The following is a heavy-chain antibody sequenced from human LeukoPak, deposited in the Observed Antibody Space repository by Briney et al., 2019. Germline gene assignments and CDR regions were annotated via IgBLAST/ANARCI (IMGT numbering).Heavy chain of an antibody. CDR1: GYTFTGYY. J-gene: IGHJ4*02. CDR3: ARGLGAAAGRVFDY. V-gene: IGHV1-2*02. D-gene: IGHD6-13*01. CDR2: INPNSGGT. Sequence: GASVKVSCKASGYTFTGYYMHWVRQAPGQGLEWMGWINPNSGGTNYAQKFQGRVTMTRDTSISTAYMELSRLRPDDTAVYYCARGLGAAAGRVFDYWGQGTLVTVSS.